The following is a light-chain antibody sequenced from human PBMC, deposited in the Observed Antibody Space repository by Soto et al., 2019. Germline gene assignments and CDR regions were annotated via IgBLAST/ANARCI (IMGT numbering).Light chain of an antibody. CDR1: SSNIGSNY. V-gene: IGLV1-47*01. Sequence: QSVLTQPPSASGTPGQSVTISCSGSSSNIGSNYVYWYQQLPGSAPQLLIYRNNQRPSGVPDRISGSKSGTSASLAISGLRSEDEADYYCGGWDDILSGPVFGGGTKVTVL. CDR3: GGWDDILSGPV. CDR2: RNN. J-gene: IGLJ2*01.